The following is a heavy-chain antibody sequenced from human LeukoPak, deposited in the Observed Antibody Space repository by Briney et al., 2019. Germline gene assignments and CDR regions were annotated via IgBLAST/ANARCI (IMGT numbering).Heavy chain of an antibody. CDR1: GFTFSSYS. D-gene: IGHD1-26*01. J-gene: IGHJ4*02. CDR3: AREYSGSYRIRHFDY. V-gene: IGHV3-21*01. CDR2: ISSSSSYI. Sequence: PGGSLRLSCAASGFTFSSYSMNWVRQAPGKGLEWVSSISSSSSYIYYADSVKGRFTISRDNAKNSLYLQMNSVRAEDTAVYYCAREYSGSYRIRHFDYWGQGTLVTVSS.